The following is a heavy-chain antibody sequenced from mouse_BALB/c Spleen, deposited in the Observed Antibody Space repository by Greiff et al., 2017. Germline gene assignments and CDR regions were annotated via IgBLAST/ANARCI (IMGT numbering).Heavy chain of an antibody. CDR1: GFNIKDTY. CDR2: IDPANGNT. D-gene: IGHD6-1*01. CDR3: ASLQPIDY. J-gene: IGHJ2*01. Sequence: EVQLQQSGAELVKPGASVKLSCTASGFNIKDTYMHWVKQRPEQGLEWIGRIDPANGNTKYDPKFQGKATITADTSSNTAYLQLSSLTSEDTAVYYCASLQPIDYWGQGTTLAVSS. V-gene: IGHV14-3*02.